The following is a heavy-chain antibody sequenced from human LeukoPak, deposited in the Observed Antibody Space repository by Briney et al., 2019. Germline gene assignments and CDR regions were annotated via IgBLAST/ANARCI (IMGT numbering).Heavy chain of an antibody. CDR1: AFTFSNYW. D-gene: IGHD5-18*01. Sequence: GGSLTLSCAASAFTFSNYWMTCVRRAPGKGLEWVANIRRDGSETHYVDSVMGRFTISRDNAKNSLYLQMNSLRAEDTAVYYCAKSGYSYTLEGDWFDPWGQGTLVTVSS. J-gene: IGHJ5*02. V-gene: IGHV3-7*01. CDR3: AKSGYSYTLEGDWFDP. CDR2: IRRDGSET.